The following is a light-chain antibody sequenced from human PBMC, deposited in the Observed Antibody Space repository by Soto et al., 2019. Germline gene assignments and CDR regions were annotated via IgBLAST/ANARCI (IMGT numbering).Light chain of an antibody. CDR2: DAY. J-gene: IGKJ5*01. CDR1: QSFRGL. V-gene: IGKV3-11*01. CDR3: QQRHMWHIT. Sequence: EVVLTQSPVTLSLSPGEIATLSCRASQSFRGLLAWYQQKPGQAPRLLIYDAYNRATGIPPRFSGSGSGTDFTLTISSLEPEDSAVYYCQQRHMWHITFSQGTRLEIK.